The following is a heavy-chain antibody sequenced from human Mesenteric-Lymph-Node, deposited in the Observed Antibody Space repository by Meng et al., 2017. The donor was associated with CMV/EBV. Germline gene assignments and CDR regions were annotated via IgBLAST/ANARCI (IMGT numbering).Heavy chain of an antibody. V-gene: IGHV3-23*01. J-gene: IGHJ4*02. CDR2: ISGSGGANT. D-gene: IGHD2-8*02. CDR3: AKTPPHIYYPGVYYLDY. Sequence: GESLKISCAASGFTFSNYAMSWVRQAPGKGLEWVSRISGSGGANTNYADSVRGRFTISRDSSENTLYLQMNSLRVEDTAIYYCAKTPPHIYYPGVYYLDYWGQGTLVTVSS. CDR1: GFTFSNYA.